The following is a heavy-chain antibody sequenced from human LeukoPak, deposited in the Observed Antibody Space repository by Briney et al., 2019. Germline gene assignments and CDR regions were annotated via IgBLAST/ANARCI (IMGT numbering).Heavy chain of an antibody. CDR3: AIDSKDYDILTGYKPRDWFDP. V-gene: IGHV3-30*02. D-gene: IGHD3-9*01. J-gene: IGHJ5*02. CDR2: IQYDGSNK. Sequence: GGSLRLSCAASGFTFSSYSMHWVRHAPGKGLEWVSFIQYDGSNKYYADSVKGRFPISRDNAKNSLYLQMNSLRAGDTAVYYCAIDSKDYDILTGYKPRDWFDPWGQGTLVTVSS. CDR1: GFTFSSYS.